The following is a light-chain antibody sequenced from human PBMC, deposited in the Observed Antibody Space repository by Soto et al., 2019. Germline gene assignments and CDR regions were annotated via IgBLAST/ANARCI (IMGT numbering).Light chain of an antibody. Sequence: EILMTQSPATLSVSPGEDVTLSCRASQSVSRQLVWYQQRPGQAPRLLMYAASTRATGIPERFSGSGSRTEFTLTISRLQSEDFALYYCQQYTDWPKTFGQGTKV. J-gene: IGKJ1*01. CDR1: QSVSRQ. CDR3: QQYTDWPKT. CDR2: AAS. V-gene: IGKV3D-15*01.